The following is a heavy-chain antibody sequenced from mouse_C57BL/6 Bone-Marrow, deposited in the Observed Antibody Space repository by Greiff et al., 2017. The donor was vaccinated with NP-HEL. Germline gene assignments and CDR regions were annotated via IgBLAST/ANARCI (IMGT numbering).Heavy chain of an antibody. CDR3: ARCDYGSS. V-gene: IGHV1-80*01. CDR2: IYPGDGDT. D-gene: IGHD1-1*01. J-gene: IGHJ3*01. CDR1: GYAFSSYW. Sequence: VKVVESGAELVKPGASVKISCKASGYAFSSYWMNWVKQRPGKGLEWIGQIYPGDGDTNYNGKFKGKATLTADKSSSTAYMQLSSLTSEDSAVYFCARCDYGSSWGQGTLVTVSA.